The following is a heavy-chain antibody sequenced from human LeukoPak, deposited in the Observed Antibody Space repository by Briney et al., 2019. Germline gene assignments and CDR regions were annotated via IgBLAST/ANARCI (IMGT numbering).Heavy chain of an antibody. V-gene: IGHV4-39*07. CDR1: GDSISSGDYY. CDR2: IYYSGST. J-gene: IGHJ5*02. D-gene: IGHD2-15*01. CDR3: AREMRGDIVVVVAATWFDP. Sequence: SETLSLTCTVSGDSISSGDYYWGWIRQPPGKGLEWIGSIYYSGSTYYNPSLKSRVTISVDTSKNQFSLKLSSVTAADTAVYYCAREMRGDIVVVVAATWFDPWGQGTLVTVSS.